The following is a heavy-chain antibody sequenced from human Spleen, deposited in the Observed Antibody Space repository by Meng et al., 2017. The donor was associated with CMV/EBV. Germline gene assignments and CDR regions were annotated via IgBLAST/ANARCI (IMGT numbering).Heavy chain of an antibody. J-gene: IGHJ4*02. CDR2: ISSDGSSTR. CDR3: ARDITTPWYFDY. CDR1: GFTFSTYW. D-gene: IGHD3-22*01. V-gene: IGHV3-74*01. Sequence: GGSLRLSCAASGFTFSTYWMHWVRQVPGKGLVWVSRISSDGSSTRSYADSVKGRFTISRDTAKNSLYLQMNSLRPEDTAIYFCARDITTPWYFDYWGQGTLVTVSS.